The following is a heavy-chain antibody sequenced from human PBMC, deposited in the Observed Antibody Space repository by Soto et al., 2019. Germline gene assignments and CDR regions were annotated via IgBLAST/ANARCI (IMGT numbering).Heavy chain of an antibody. CDR1: GDSFNTFA. Sequence: QVQLVQSGAEVKKPGSSVKLSCKASGDSFNTFAVTWVRQAPGQGLEWMGGIIPNFDTPNYAQKYQGRVTIIADKSTSTPYMELSSLRSEDTAVYYCARPYYDSSGYYLWYFDYCGQGTLVTVSS. CDR2: IIPNFDTP. D-gene: IGHD3-22*01. J-gene: IGHJ4*02. V-gene: IGHV1-69*06. CDR3: ARPYYDSSGYYLWYFDY.